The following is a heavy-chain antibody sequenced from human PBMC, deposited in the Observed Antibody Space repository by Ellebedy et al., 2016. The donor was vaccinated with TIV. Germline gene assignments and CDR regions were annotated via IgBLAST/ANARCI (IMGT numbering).Heavy chain of an antibody. J-gene: IGHJ6*02. CDR1: GYSFTSYW. CDR2: IYPGDSDT. V-gene: IGHV5-51*01. Sequence: GESLKISCKGSGYSFTSYWLGWVRQMHGKGLEWMGIIYPGDSDTRYSPSFQGQVTISADKSISTAYLQWSSLKASDTAMYYCARQQALYYYYYDMDVWGQGTTVTVSS. CDR3: ARQQALYYYYYDMDV.